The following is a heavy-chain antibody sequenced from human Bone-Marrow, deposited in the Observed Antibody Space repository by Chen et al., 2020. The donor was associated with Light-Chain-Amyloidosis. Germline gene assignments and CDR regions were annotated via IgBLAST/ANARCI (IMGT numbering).Heavy chain of an antibody. D-gene: IGHD3-9*01. J-gene: IGHJ4*02. V-gene: IGHV3-74*01. CDR3: ARTTLRYLDY. Sequence: EVLLVESGGEVVQPGGSLRLSCTASGFSFSTYGRHWVRQSPGKGLVSVSRTNSAGTSTTYADSVKGRFTVSRDNTKNTMYLEMNSLRVEDTAVYYCARTTLRYLDYWGQGTLVTVSS. CDR2: TNSAGTST. CDR1: GFSFSTYG.